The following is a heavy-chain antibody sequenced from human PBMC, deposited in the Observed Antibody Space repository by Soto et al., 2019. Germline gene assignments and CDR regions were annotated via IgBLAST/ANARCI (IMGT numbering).Heavy chain of an antibody. Sequence: PGESLKISCKGSGYSFTSYWIVWVLPIPVKGLECMGIIYPGDSDTRYSPSFQGQVTISADKSISTAYLQWSSLKASDTAVYYCARGVYSRDYYFYFESWGQGTQVTVSS. CDR1: GYSFTSYW. CDR2: IYPGDSDT. D-gene: IGHD3-22*01. CDR3: ARGVYSRDYYFYFES. V-gene: IGHV5-51*01. J-gene: IGHJ4*02.